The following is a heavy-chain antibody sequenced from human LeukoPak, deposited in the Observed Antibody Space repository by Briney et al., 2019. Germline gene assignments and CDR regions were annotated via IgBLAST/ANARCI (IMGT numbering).Heavy chain of an antibody. CDR1: GLTFSSYS. V-gene: IGHV3-21*01. CDR2: ISSSSSYI. CDR3: AIQKYGGNSGYFDY. Sequence: KPGGSLTLSCAASGLTFSSYSMNWLRPAPPKGLAWVSSISSSSSYIYYADSLKGRFTISRDNAKNSLYLQMNSLRAEATAVYYCAIQKYGGNSGYFDYWGQGTLVTVSS. J-gene: IGHJ4*02. D-gene: IGHD4-23*01.